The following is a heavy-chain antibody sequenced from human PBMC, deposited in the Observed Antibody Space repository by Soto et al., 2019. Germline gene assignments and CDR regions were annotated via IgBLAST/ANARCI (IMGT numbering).Heavy chain of an antibody. CDR3: ARHGRGVGARPLDY. CDR1: GFSLSNARMG. CDR2: IFSNDEK. D-gene: IGHD1-26*01. Sequence: QVTLKESGPVLVKPTETLTLTCTVSGFSLSNARMGVSWIRQPPGKALEWLAHIFSNDEKSYSTSLKSRLTISQDTSKSQVVLTMTTMDTVDTATYYCARHGRGVGARPLDYWGQGTLVTVSS. V-gene: IGHV2-26*01. J-gene: IGHJ4*02.